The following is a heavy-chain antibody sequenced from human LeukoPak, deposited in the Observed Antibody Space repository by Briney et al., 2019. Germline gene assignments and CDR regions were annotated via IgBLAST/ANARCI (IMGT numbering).Heavy chain of an antibody. CDR3: ASQCPVVPAAGDYYGMDV. Sequence: SETLSLTCTVSGGSISSYYWSWIRQPPGKGLEWIGEINHSGSTNYNPSLKSRVTISVDTSKNQFSLKLSSVTAADTAVYYCASQCPVVPAAGDYYGMDVWGQGTTVTVSS. V-gene: IGHV4-34*01. CDR2: INHSGST. D-gene: IGHD2-2*01. J-gene: IGHJ6*02. CDR1: GGSISSYY.